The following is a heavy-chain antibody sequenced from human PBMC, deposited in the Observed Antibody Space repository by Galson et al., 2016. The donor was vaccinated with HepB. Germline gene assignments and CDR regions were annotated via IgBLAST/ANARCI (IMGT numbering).Heavy chain of an antibody. CDR1: GFSFSAYW. J-gene: IGHJ6*02. D-gene: IGHD4-17*01. CDR2: IKQDGSEK. V-gene: IGHV3-7*03. Sequence: SLRLSCAASGFSFSAYWMSWVRQSPGKGLAWVANIKQDGSEKYYVDSVKGRFTISRDNARKSLYLQVNGLRADDTAVNYCARDRLTTVTRHWTGTTYSYFVMDVCGQVTTVTVSS. CDR3: ARDRLTTVTRHWTGTTYSYFVMDV.